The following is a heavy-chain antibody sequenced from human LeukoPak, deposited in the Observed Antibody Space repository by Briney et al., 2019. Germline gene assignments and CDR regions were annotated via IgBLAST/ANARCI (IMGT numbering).Heavy chain of an antibody. CDR1: GFTFSTYA. Sequence: GGSLRLSCAASGFTFSTYAMSWVRQAPGKGLEWVSAISDSGASTYYADSMKGRFTISRDNSKNTLYLRMNSLRAEDTAVYYCAKSHIVVVVAATVDYWGQGTLVTVSS. CDR3: AKSHIVVVVAATVDY. CDR2: ISDSGAST. D-gene: IGHD2-15*01. V-gene: IGHV3-23*01. J-gene: IGHJ4*02.